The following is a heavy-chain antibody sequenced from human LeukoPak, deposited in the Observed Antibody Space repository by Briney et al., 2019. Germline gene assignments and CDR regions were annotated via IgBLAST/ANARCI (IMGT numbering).Heavy chain of an antibody. CDR3: ARDQEDYYDSSGYSHDAFDI. CDR2: IKQDGSEK. V-gene: IGHV3-7*03. CDR1: GFTFSSHW. Sequence: GGSLRLSCAASGFTFSSHWMSWVRQAPGKGLEWVANIKQDGSEKYYVDSVKGRFTISRDNAKNSLYLQMNSLRAEDTAVYYCARDQEDYYDSSGYSHDAFDIWGQGTMVTVSS. D-gene: IGHD3-22*01. J-gene: IGHJ3*02.